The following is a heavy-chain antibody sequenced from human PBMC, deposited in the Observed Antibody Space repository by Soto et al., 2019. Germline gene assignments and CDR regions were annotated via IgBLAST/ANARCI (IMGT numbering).Heavy chain of an antibody. CDR1: GGTFSSYT. CDR2: IIPIFGTA. Sequence: QVQLVQSGAEVKKPGSSVTVSCKASGGTFSSYTISWVRQAPGQGLEWMGGIIPIFGTANYAQKFQGRVTMTEDESTSTAYRELSSLRSEDTAVYYCARGNHRGLQLWYFDLWGRGTLVTVSS. D-gene: IGHD5-12*01. J-gene: IGHJ2*01. CDR3: ARGNHRGLQLWYFDL. V-gene: IGHV1-69*12.